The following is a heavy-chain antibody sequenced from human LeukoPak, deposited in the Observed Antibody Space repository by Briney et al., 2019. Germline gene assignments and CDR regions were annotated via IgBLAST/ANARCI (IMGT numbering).Heavy chain of an antibody. V-gene: IGHV3-7*03. CDR1: GFTFSSYW. J-gene: IGHJ4*02. CDR2: IKQDGSEK. Sequence: GGSLRLSCAASGFTFSSYWMSWVRQAPGKGLEWVANIKQDGSEKYYVDSVKGRFTISRDNAKNSLYLQMNSLRAEDTAIYYCASSTARLVGDLGYWGQGTLVTVSS. CDR3: ASSTARLVGDLGY. D-gene: IGHD1-26*01.